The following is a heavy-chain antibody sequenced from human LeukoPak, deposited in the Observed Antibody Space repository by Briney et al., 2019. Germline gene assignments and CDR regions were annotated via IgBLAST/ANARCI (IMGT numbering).Heavy chain of an antibody. D-gene: IGHD2-15*01. Sequence: GGSLRLSCAASGFTFSSYWMSWVRQAPGKGLEWVANIKQDGSEKYYVDSVKGRFTISRDNAKNSLYLQMNSLRAEDTAVYYCARDKVSSGGTNYYYYYMDVWGKGTTVTVSS. J-gene: IGHJ6*03. CDR2: IKQDGSEK. V-gene: IGHV3-7*01. CDR1: GFTFSSYW. CDR3: ARDKVSSGGTNYYYYYMDV.